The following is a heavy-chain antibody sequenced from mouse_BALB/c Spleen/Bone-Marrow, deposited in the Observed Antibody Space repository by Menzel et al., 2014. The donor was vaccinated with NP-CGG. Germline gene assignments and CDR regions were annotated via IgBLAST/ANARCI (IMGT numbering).Heavy chain of an antibody. V-gene: IGHV1-69*01. CDR1: GYTFTDKW. J-gene: IGHJ4*01. D-gene: IGHD2-4*01. Sequence: QVHVKQSGAEFVMPGASVKMSCKASGYTFTDKWMHWVKQRPGQGPEWIGAIDTSDSYINYNQKFKGKASLTVDASSSTAYMHRSSLTSDDSAVYYCARGGHDFSLDYWGQGTSVIVSS. CDR2: IDTSDSYI. CDR3: ARGGHDFSLDY.